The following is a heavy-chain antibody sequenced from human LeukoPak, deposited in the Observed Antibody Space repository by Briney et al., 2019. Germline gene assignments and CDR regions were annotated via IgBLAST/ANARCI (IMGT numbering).Heavy chain of an antibody. J-gene: IGHJ4*02. D-gene: IGHD3-22*01. V-gene: IGHV4-34*01. CDR2: INHSGST. CDR3: ARGTGRDYDSSGYSYYFDY. Sequence: SSETLSLTCAVYGGSFSGYYWTWIRQPPGKGLEWIGEINHSGSTNYNPSLKSRVTISVDTSKNQFSLKLSSVTAADTAVYYCARGTGRDYDSSGYSYYFDYWGQGTLVTVSS. CDR1: GGSFSGYY.